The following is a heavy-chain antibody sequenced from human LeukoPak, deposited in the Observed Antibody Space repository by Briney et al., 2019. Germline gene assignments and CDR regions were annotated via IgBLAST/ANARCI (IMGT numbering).Heavy chain of an antibody. V-gene: IGHV1-46*01. D-gene: IGHD4-17*01. CDR2: INPSGGST. CDR3: ARPYSYGDYDYYYYYGMDV. J-gene: IGHJ6*02. CDR1: GYTFTSYY. Sequence: ASVKVSCKASGYTFTSYYMHWVRQAPGQGLEWMGIINPSGGSTSYAQKFQGRVTMTRDTSTSTVYMKLSSLRSEDTAVYYCARPYSYGDYDYYYYYGMDVWGQGTTVTVSS.